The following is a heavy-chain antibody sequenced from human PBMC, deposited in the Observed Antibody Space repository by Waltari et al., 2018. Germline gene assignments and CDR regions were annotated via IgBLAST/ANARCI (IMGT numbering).Heavy chain of an antibody. D-gene: IGHD2-15*01. CDR3: ARALYCSGGSCHGGPGY. Sequence: QVQLVQSGAEVKKPGASVNVSCKASGYTFTSYAMHWVRQASGQRLEWMGWINAGNGNTKYSQKFQGRVTITRDTSASTAYMELSSLRSEDTAVYYCARALYCSGGSCHGGPGYWGQGTLVTVSS. J-gene: IGHJ4*02. CDR1: GYTFTSYA. V-gene: IGHV1-3*01. CDR2: INAGNGNT.